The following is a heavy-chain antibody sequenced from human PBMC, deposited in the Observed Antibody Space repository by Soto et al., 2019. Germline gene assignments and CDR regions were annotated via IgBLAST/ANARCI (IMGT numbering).Heavy chain of an antibody. Sequence: ASETLSLTCAVSGDSISSGGSSWNWIRQPPGKGLEWIGYIYDSGSTNYNPSLKSRVTISVDTSKNQFSLKLSSVTAADTAVYYCARERTPYSSSKKSHNWFDPWGQGTLVTVSS. J-gene: IGHJ5*02. CDR3: ARERTPYSSSKKSHNWFDP. D-gene: IGHD6-13*01. V-gene: IGHV4-30-2*01. CDR1: GDSISSGGSS. CDR2: IYDSGST.